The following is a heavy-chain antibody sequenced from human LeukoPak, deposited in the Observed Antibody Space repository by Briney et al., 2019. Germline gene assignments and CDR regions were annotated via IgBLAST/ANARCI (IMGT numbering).Heavy chain of an antibody. D-gene: IGHD6-6*01. CDR2: IYYSGST. Sequence: SETLSLTCTVSGGSISSGDYYWSWIRQPPGKGLEWIGYIYYSGSTYYNPSLKSRVTISVDTSKNQFSLKLSSVTAADTAVYYCARGSSSSPTSFDYWGQGTLVTVSS. J-gene: IGHJ4*02. CDR3: ARGSSSSPTSFDY. V-gene: IGHV4-30-4*02. CDR1: GGSISSGDYY.